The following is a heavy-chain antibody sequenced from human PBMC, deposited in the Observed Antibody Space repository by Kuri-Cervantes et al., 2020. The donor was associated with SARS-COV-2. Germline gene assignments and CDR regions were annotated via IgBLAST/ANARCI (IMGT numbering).Heavy chain of an antibody. Sequence: GESLKISCAASGFTFSDYYMSWIRQAPGKGLEWVSYISSSGSTIYYADSVKGRFTISRDNAKNSLYLQMNSLRAEDTAVYYCAKDFGTYYDSSGYIKYWGQGTLVTVSS. CDR3: AKDFGTYYDSSGYIKY. V-gene: IGHV3-11*01. CDR2: ISSSGSTI. J-gene: IGHJ1*01. CDR1: GFTFSDYY. D-gene: IGHD3-22*01.